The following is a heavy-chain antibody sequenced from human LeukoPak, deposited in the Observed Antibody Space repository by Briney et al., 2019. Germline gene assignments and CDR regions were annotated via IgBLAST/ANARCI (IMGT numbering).Heavy chain of an antibody. CDR2: ISSSSSTI. V-gene: IGHV3-48*04. D-gene: IGHD3-10*01. CDR3: AFDYGSGSYLGFDY. J-gene: IGHJ4*02. CDR1: GFTFSSYS. Sequence: GGSLRLSCAASGFTFSSYSMNWVRQAPGKGLEWVSYISSSSSTIYYADSVKGRFTVSRDNAKNSLYLQMNSLRAEDTAVYYCAFDYGSGSYLGFDYWGQGILVTVSS.